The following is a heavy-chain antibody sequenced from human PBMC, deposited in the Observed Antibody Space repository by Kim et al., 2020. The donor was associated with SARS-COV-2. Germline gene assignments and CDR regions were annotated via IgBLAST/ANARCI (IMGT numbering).Heavy chain of an antibody. J-gene: IGHJ6*02. D-gene: IGHD3-10*01. V-gene: IGHV3-30*18. Sequence: GGSLRLSCAASGFTFSSYGMHWVRQAPGKGLEWVAVISYDGSNKYYADSVKGRFTISRDNSKNTLYLQMNSLRAEDTAVYYCAKDRWFGESSYYYYGMDVWGQGTTVTVS. CDR2: ISYDGSNK. CDR3: AKDRWFGESSYYYYGMDV. CDR1: GFTFSSYG.